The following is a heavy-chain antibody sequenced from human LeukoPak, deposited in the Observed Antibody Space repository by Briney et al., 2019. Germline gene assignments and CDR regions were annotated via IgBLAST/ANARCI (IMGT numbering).Heavy chain of an antibody. CDR3: ARRGANSGSYSHFDL. J-gene: IGHJ2*01. V-gene: IGHV4-59*01. Sequence: PSETLSLTCTVPGGSISNYFWNWIRQPPGKGLEWIGSIYYSGSTNYNPSLKSRVTISLDTSKNKFSLKLRSVTAADTAVYYCARRGANSGSYSHFDLWGRGTLVTVSS. D-gene: IGHD1-26*01. CDR1: GGSISNYF. CDR2: IYYSGST.